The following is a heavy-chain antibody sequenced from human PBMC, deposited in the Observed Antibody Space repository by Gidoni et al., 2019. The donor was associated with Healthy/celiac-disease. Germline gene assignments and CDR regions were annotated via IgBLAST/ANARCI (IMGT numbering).Heavy chain of an antibody. CDR3: ARDGRTGYSIYYYGMDV. V-gene: IGHV3-53*04. CDR1: GFTVSSNY. CDR2: IYSGGST. J-gene: IGHJ6*02. Sequence: EVQLVESGGGLVQPGGSLRLSCAAPGFTVSSNYMSWVRQAPGKGLEWVSVIYSGGSTYYADSVKGRFTISRHNSKNTLYLQMNSLRAEDTAVYYCARDGRTGYSIYYYGMDVWGQGTTVTVSS. D-gene: IGHD3-9*01.